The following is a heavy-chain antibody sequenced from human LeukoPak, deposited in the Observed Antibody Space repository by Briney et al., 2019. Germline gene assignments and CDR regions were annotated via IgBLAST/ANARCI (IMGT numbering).Heavy chain of an antibody. D-gene: IGHD2-15*01. CDR1: GGTFSSYA. V-gene: IGHV1-69*04. CDR2: IIPILGIA. J-gene: IGHJ4*02. CDR3: ARNRGYCSGGSCYSYQYY. Sequence: GASVKVSCKASGGTFSSYAISWVRQAPGQGLEWMGRIIPILGIASYAQKFQGRVTITADRSTSTAYMELSSLRSEDTAVYYCARNRGYCSGGSCYSYQYYWGQGTLVTVSS.